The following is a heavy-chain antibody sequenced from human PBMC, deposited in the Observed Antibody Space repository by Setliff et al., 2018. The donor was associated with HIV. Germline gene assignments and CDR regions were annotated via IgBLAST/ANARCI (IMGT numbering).Heavy chain of an antibody. CDR2: INVHNGDT. CDR1: GYRFSSYG. J-gene: IGHJ3*01. Sequence: GASVKVSCKASGYRFSSYGITWVRHAPGQGLEWMGWINVHNGDTKFAQRFQDRLTMTTDTSTTTAYMDLRSLRSDDTAVYYCARGLPADGYAFDLWGQETMVTVSS. V-gene: IGHV1-18*01. CDR3: ARGLPADGYAFDL. D-gene: IGHD6-13*01.